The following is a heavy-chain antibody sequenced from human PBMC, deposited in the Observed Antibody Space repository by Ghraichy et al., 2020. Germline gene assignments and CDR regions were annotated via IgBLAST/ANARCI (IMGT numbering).Heavy chain of an antibody. CDR2: IYSGGST. V-gene: IGHV3-53*01. Sequence: GGSLRLSCAASGFTVSSNYMSWVRQAPGKGLEWVSVIYSGGSTYYADSVKGRFTISRDNSKNTLYLQMNSLRAEDTAVYYCARSTYVGYSSSWFFDYWGQGTLVTVSS. D-gene: IGHD6-13*01. J-gene: IGHJ4*02. CDR1: GFTVSSNY. CDR3: ARSTYVGYSSSWFFDY.